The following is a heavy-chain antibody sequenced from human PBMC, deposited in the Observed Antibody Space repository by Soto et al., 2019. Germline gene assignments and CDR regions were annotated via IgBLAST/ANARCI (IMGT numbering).Heavy chain of an antibody. J-gene: IGHJ4*02. Sequence: PGGSLRLSCAASGYALRDYSMNWVRQAPGKGLEWVSYTGTRRKYTFYADSVRGRFTISRDDARNTLYLQMNSLRAEDTAIYYCAKEAGVVVIGEGCFDYWGRGTLVTVPS. V-gene: IGHV3-11*05. D-gene: IGHD2-15*01. CDR3: AKEAGVVVIGEGCFDY. CDR2: TGTRRKYT. CDR1: GYALRDYS.